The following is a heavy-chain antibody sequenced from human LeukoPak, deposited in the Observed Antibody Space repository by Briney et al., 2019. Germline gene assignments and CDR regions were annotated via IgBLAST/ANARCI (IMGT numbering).Heavy chain of an antibody. V-gene: IGHV4-61*02. D-gene: IGHD2-2*01. CDR3: ARDRGYCSSTSCPLDY. CDR1: GGSISSGSYY. J-gene: IGHJ4*02. Sequence: NPSETLSLTCTVSGGSISSGSYYWSWIRQPAGKGLEWIGRIYTSGSTNYNPSLKSRVTISVDTSKNQFSLKLSSVTAADTAVYYCARDRGYCSSTSCPLDYWGQGTLVTVSS. CDR2: IYTSGST.